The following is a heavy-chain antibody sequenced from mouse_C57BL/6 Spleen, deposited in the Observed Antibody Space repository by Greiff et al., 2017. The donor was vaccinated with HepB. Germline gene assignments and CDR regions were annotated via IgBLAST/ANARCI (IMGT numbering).Heavy chain of an antibody. CDR2: INPNYGTT. J-gene: IGHJ4*01. CDR1: GYSFTDYN. Sequence: VHVKQSGPELVKPGASVKISCKASGYSFTDYNMNWVKQSNGKSLEWIGVINPNYGTTSYNQKFKGKATLTVDQSSSTAYMQLHSLTSEDSAVYYCARSDYYGSSYGAMDYWGQGTSVTVSS. V-gene: IGHV1-39*01. CDR3: ARSDYYGSSYGAMDY. D-gene: IGHD1-1*01.